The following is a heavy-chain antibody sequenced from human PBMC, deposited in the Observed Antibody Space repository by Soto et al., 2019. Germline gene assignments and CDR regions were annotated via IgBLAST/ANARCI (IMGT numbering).Heavy chain of an antibody. V-gene: IGHV4-39*01. D-gene: IGHD3-10*01. CDR2: IYYSGST. J-gene: IGHJ4*02. CDR3: ITMVRGVIND. Sequence: SETLSLTCTVSGGSISSSSYYWGWIRQPPGKGLEWIGSIYYSGSTYYNPSLKSRVTISVDTSKNQFSLKLSSVTAADTAVYYCITMVRGVINDWGQGTLVTVS. CDR1: GGSISSSSYY.